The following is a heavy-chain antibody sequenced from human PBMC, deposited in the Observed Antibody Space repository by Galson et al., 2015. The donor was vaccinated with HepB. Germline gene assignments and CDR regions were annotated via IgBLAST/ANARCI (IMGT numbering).Heavy chain of an antibody. V-gene: IGHV3-30*04. Sequence: SLRLSCAASGFTFSSYAMHWVRQAPGKGLEWVAVISYDGSNKYYADSVKGRFTISRDNSKNTLYLQMNSLRAEDTAVYYCARDTKPGYSYGYFDYWGQGTLVTVSS. CDR1: GFTFSSYA. CDR3: ARDTKPGYSYGYFDY. CDR2: ISYDGSNK. J-gene: IGHJ4*02. D-gene: IGHD5-18*01.